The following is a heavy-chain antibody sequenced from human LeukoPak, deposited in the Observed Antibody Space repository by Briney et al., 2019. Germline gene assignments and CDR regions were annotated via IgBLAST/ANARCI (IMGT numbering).Heavy chain of an antibody. CDR1: GYTFTSYG. D-gene: IGHD2-2*01. Sequence: ASVKVSCKASGYTFTSYGISWVRQAPGQGLEWMGWISAYNGNTNYAQKLQGRVTMTTDTSTSTAYMELRSLRSDDTAVYYCARDDPYCTSSSCHSWFDPWGQGTLVTVSS. CDR2: ISAYNGNT. V-gene: IGHV1-18*01. CDR3: ARDDPYCTSSSCHSWFDP. J-gene: IGHJ5*02.